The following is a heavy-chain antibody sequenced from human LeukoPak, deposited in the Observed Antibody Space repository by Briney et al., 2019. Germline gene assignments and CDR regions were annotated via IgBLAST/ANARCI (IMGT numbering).Heavy chain of an antibody. CDR1: SYSITTGYF. Sequence: PSETLSLTCSVSSYSITTGYFWGWIRQPPGKGLEWIGSMYHSGSAYYSPSLKSRVTISLDMSKNQLSLKLTSVTAADTAVYYCAREEMDDYDSGGHYTLGAFDMWGRGTIVTVSS. CDR3: AREEMDDYDSGGHYTLGAFDM. V-gene: IGHV4-38-2*02. D-gene: IGHD3-22*01. J-gene: IGHJ3*02. CDR2: MYHSGSA.